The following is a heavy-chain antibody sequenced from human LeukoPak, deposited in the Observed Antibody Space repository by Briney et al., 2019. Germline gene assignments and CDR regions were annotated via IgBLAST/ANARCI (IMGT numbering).Heavy chain of an antibody. CDR1: GFTFSNYG. CDR2: IWYDGSNQ. D-gene: IGHD3-10*01. V-gene: IGHV3-33*01. Sequence: GGSLRLSCAASGFTFSNYGMHWVRQAPGKGLEWVAVIWYDGSNQYYADSVKGRFTISRDNSKNTLYLQMNSLRAEDTAVYYCARPYYGSEPHIDYRSRATMVTV. J-gene: IGHJ4*02. CDR3: ARPYYGSEPHIDY.